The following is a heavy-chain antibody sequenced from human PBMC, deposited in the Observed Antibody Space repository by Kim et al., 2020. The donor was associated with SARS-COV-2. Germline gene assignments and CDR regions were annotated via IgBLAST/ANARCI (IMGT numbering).Heavy chain of an antibody. Sequence: SETLSLTCTVSGGSISSGGYYWSWIRQHPGKGLEWIGYIYYSGSTYYNPSLKSRVTISVDTSKNQFSLKLSSVTAADTAVYYCAHYIAARPCAFDIWGQGTMVTVSS. V-gene: IGHV4-31*03. CDR3: AHYIAARPCAFDI. CDR1: GGSISSGGYY. CDR2: IYYSGST. D-gene: IGHD6-6*01. J-gene: IGHJ3*02.